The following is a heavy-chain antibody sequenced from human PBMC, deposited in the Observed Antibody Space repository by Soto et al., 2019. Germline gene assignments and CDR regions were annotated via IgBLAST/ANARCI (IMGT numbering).Heavy chain of an antibody. V-gene: IGHV3-30*18. CDR1: GFTFSSYG. CDR2: ISYDGSNK. D-gene: IGHD3-3*01. J-gene: IGHJ6*02. Sequence: LRLSCAASGFTFSSYGMHWVRQAPGKGLEWVAVISYDGSNKYYADSVKGRFTISRDNSKNTLYLQMNSLRAEDTAVYYCAKDAYYDFWSGSPYYYYGMDVWGQGTTVTVSS. CDR3: AKDAYYDFWSGSPYYYYGMDV.